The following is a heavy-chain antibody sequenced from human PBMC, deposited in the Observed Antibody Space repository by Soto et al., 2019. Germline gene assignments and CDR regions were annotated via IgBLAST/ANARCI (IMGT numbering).Heavy chain of an antibody. CDR1: GFTFSTYA. Sequence: EVQLLESGGGLVQPGGSLRLSCAASGFTFSTYAMNWDRQAPGKGLEWVSAISASGDGSFYADSVKGRFTISRHNSMSRLYLQMSSLRTDDTAVYYCAHPRGYGVFDAYDIWGQGTMVTVSS. CDR3: AHPRGYGVFDAYDI. V-gene: IGHV3-23*01. CDR2: ISASGDGS. D-gene: IGHD4-17*01. J-gene: IGHJ3*02.